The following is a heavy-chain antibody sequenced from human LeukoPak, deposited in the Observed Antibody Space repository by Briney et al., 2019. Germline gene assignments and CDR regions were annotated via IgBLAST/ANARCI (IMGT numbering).Heavy chain of an antibody. CDR3: ARGGGFGELLASAEYFQH. J-gene: IGHJ1*01. V-gene: IGHV1-18*01. CDR1: GYTFASYG. Sequence: ASVKVSCKASGYTFASYGVSWVRQAPGQGLEWMGWISAYNGNTIYAQKLQGRVTMTTDTSTGTAYMELRSLRSDDTAVYYCARGGGFGELLASAEYFQHWGQGTLVTVSS. CDR2: ISAYNGNT. D-gene: IGHD3-10*01.